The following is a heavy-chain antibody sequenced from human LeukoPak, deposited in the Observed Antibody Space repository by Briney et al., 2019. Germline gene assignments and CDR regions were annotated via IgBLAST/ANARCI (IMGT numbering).Heavy chain of an antibody. V-gene: IGHV3-7*01. CDR2: IKQDGGEK. D-gene: IGHD1-14*01. Sequence: GGSLRLSCAASGFTFSNYWMTWVRQAPGKGLELVANIKQDGGEKYYVDSVKGRFTISRDNAKSSLYLQMNSLRAEDTAVYYCARNQRRLDYWGQGTLVTVSS. CDR3: ARNQRRLDY. CDR1: GFTFSNYW. J-gene: IGHJ4*02.